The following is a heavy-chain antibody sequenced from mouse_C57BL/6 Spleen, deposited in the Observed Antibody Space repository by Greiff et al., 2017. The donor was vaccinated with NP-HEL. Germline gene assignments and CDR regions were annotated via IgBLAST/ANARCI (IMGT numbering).Heavy chain of an antibody. CDR2: IYPGDGDT. CDR3: ARSPYDYDGLAY. J-gene: IGHJ3*01. CDR1: GYAFSSYW. D-gene: IGHD2-4*01. V-gene: IGHV1-80*01. Sequence: VKLQESGAELVKPGASVKISCKASGYAFSSYWMNWVKQRPGKGLEWIGQIYPGDGDTNYNGKFKGKATLTADKSSSTAYMQLSSLTSEDSAVYCCARSPYDYDGLAYWGQGTLVTVSA.